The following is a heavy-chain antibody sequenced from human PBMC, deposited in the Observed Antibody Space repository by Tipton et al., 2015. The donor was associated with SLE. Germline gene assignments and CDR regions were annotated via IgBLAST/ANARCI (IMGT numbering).Heavy chain of an antibody. CDR3: ARHIPGGSSWHDDYYYGMDV. J-gene: IGHJ6*02. CDR2: IYYSGST. CDR1: GGSISSSSYY. D-gene: IGHD6-13*01. Sequence: TLSLTCTVSGGSISSSSYYWGWIRQPPGKGLEWIGSIYYSGSTYYNPSLKSRVTISVDTSKNQFSLKLSSVTAADTAVYYCARHIPGGSSWHDDYYYGMDVWGQGTTVTVSS. V-gene: IGHV4-39*07.